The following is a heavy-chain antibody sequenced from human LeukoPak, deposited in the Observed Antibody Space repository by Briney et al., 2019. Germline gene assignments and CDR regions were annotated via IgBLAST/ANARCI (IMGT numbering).Heavy chain of an antibody. V-gene: IGHV1-18*01. Sequence: ASVKVSCKASGYTFTSYGISWVRQAPGLGLEWMGWISAYNGNTNYAQKLQGRVTMTTDTSTSTAYMELRSLRSDDTAVYYCARDSPRPHYYDSSGYYGYWGQGTLVTVSS. J-gene: IGHJ4*02. CDR3: ARDSPRPHYYDSSGYYGY. D-gene: IGHD3-22*01. CDR2: ISAYNGNT. CDR1: GYTFTSYG.